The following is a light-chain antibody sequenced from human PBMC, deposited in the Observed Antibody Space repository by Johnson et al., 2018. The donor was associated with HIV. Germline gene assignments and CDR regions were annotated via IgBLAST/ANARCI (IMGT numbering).Light chain of an antibody. CDR3: GTWDSSLSAYV. CDR2: DNN. V-gene: IGLV1-51*01. CDR1: SSNIGNHY. Sequence: QSVLTQPPSVSAAPGQKVTISCSGTSSNIGNHYVSWYQLLPGTAPKLLIYDNNQRPSGIPDRFSGSKSGTSASLGITGLQTGDEADYYCGTWDSSLSAYVFGTETKVTVL. J-gene: IGLJ1*01.